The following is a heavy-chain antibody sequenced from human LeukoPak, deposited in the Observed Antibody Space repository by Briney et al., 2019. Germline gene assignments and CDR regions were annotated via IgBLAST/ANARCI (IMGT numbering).Heavy chain of an antibody. CDR1: GFTFSSYA. Sequence: GGSLRLSCAASGFTFSSYAMHWVRQAPGKGLEWVAVISYDGSNKYYADSVKGRFTISRDNSKNTLYLQMNSLRAEDTAVYYCARGYSYGHPNFDYWGQGTLVTVSS. V-gene: IGHV3-30-3*01. CDR3: ARGYSYGHPNFDY. J-gene: IGHJ4*02. D-gene: IGHD5-18*01. CDR2: ISYDGSNK.